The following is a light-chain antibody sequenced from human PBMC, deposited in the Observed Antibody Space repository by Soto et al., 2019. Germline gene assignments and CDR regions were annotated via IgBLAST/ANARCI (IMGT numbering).Light chain of an antibody. Sequence: QSALTQPASVSGSPGQSIAISCTGTSSDVGGYNYVSWYQQHPGKAPKLMLYEVSNRPSGVSSRFSGSKSGSTASLTISGLQAEDKGDYYCSSSTTTSTLVFGTGTKVTVL. CDR2: EVS. J-gene: IGLJ1*01. V-gene: IGLV2-14*01. CDR1: SSDVGGYNY. CDR3: SSSTTTSTLV.